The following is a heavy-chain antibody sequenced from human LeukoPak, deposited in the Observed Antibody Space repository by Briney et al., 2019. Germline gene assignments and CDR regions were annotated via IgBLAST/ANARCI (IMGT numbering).Heavy chain of an antibody. J-gene: IGHJ3*02. CDR1: GFTFDDYG. Sequence: GGSLRLSCAASGFTFDDYGMSWVRQAPGKGLEWVSGINWNGGSTGYADSVKGRFTISRDNAKNSLYLQMNSLRAEDTALYYCARDRGLTGANDAFDIWGQGTMVTVSS. CDR2: INWNGGST. CDR3: ARDRGLTGANDAFDI. D-gene: IGHD1-20*01. V-gene: IGHV3-20*04.